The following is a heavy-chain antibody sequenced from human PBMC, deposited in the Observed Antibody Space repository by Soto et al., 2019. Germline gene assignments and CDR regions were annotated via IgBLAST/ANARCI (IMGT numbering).Heavy chain of an antibody. CDR2: IKSKTDGGTT. CDR3: TTDSYSTIIIVRFDY. Sequence: GGSLRLSCAASGFTFTNDWINWGSQAPGKGLEWVGRIKSKTDGGTTDYAEPVKGRFAISRDDSNNMVYLQMNSLKIEDTAVYYCTTDSYSTIIIVRFDYWGHGTLVTVSS. CDR1: GFTFTNDW. J-gene: IGHJ4*01. D-gene: IGHD3-22*01. V-gene: IGHV3-15*07.